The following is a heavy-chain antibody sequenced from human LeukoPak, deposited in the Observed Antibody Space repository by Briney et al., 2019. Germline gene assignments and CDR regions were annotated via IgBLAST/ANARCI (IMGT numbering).Heavy chain of an antibody. CDR1: GFTFYDYA. D-gene: IGHD3-22*01. V-gene: IGHV3-9*01. CDR3: AKAILYDSSGYFDY. CDR2: ISWNSGSI. Sequence: GRSLRLSCAASGFTFYDYAMHWVRHAPGKGLEWVSGISWNSGSIGYADSVKGRFTISRDNAKNSLYLQMNSLRAEDTALYYCAKAILYDSSGYFDYWGQGTLVTVSS. J-gene: IGHJ4*02.